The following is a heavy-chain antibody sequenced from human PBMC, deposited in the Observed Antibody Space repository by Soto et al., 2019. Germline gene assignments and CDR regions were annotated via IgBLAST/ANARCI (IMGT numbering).Heavy chain of an antibody. D-gene: IGHD6-13*01. V-gene: IGHV3-73*01. CDR2: IRSKANSYAT. CDR1: GFAFSGSD. J-gene: IGHJ5*02. Sequence: VGSQRLSCASSGFAFSGSDMRWVREASENVLECVGRIRSKANSYATAYAASVKGRCTISRDDSKNTAYLQMNSLNTEDTAVYYCTSTREQQGWFDPWGQGTLVTVSS. CDR3: TSTREQQGWFDP.